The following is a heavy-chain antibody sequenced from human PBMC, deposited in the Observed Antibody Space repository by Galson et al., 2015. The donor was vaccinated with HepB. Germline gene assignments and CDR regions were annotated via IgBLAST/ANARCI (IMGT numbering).Heavy chain of an antibody. Sequence: SLRLSCAAPGFTFSNYNMNWVRQAPGKGLEWVSSISSSSDYIYYADSVRGRFTISRDNAKNSLSLQMSSLRAEDTAVYYCARGPPLGTPFGFWGQGTLVTVSS. D-gene: IGHD7-27*01. V-gene: IGHV3-21*01. CDR1: GFTFSNYN. CDR2: ISSSSDYI. J-gene: IGHJ4*02. CDR3: ARGPPLGTPFGF.